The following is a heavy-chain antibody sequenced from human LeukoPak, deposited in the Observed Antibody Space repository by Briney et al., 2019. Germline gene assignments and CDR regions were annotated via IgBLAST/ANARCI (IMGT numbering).Heavy chain of an antibody. J-gene: IGHJ4*02. CDR1: GGSISRSSYY. CDR3: ARRESWYVDY. CDR2: IYYSGST. D-gene: IGHD6-13*01. Sequence: SETLSLTCTVSGGSISRSSYYWGWIRQPPGKGLEWIGSIYYSGSTYYNPTLKSRVTISVHTSKNQFSLKLSSVTAADTAVYYCARRESWYVDYWGQGTLVTVSS. V-gene: IGHV4-39*01.